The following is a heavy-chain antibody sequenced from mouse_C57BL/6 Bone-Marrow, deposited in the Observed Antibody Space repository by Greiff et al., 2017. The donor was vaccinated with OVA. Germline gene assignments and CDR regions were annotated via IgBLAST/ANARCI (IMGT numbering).Heavy chain of an antibody. CDR1: GFTFSDYY. Sequence: EVHLVESGGGLVQPGGSLKLSCAASGFTFSDYYMYWVRQTPEKRLEWVAYISNGGGSTYYPDTVKGRFTISRDNAKNTLYLQMSRLKSEDTAMYYCARQFITTVVAYPSYAMDYWGQGTSVTVSS. CDR2: ISNGGGST. V-gene: IGHV5-12*01. D-gene: IGHD1-1*01. J-gene: IGHJ4*01. CDR3: ARQFITTVVAYPSYAMDY.